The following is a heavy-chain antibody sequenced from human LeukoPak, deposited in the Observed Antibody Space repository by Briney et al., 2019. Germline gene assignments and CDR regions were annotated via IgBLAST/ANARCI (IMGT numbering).Heavy chain of an antibody. Sequence: PGVSLRLSCVASGFTFSDYYMSWIRQAPGKGLEWVSYMQKTSSYTSYADSVKGRFTISRDNAKNSLYLQMNSLRAEDTAVYYCARAANTATGTPTMAIDYWGQGTLVTVS. J-gene: IGHJ4*02. D-gene: IGHD1-1*01. CDR1: GFTFSDYY. V-gene: IGHV3-11*05. CDR3: ARAANTATGTPTMAIDY. CDR2: MQKTSSYT.